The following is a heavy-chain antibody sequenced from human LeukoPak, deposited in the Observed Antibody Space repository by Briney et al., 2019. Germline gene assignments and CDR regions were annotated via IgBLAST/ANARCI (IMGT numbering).Heavy chain of an antibody. CDR1: GGTFSSYA. Sequence: SVKVSCTASGGTFSSYAISWVRQAPGQGLEWMGRIIPILGIANYAQKFQGRVTITADKSTSTAYMELSSLRSKDTAVYYCARDSPPSPYGSRAMDYWGQGTLVTVSS. CDR2: IIPILGIA. V-gene: IGHV1-69*04. CDR3: ARDSPPSPYGSRAMDY. D-gene: IGHD3-10*01. J-gene: IGHJ4*02.